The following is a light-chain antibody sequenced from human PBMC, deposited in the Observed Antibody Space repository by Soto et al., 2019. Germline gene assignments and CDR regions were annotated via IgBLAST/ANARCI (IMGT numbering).Light chain of an antibody. CDR2: DAS. V-gene: IGKV1-5*01. CDR3: QQYNSWT. CDR1: QSIGSW. J-gene: IGKJ1*01. Sequence: DIQMTQSPSTLSASVGDRVTITCRASQSIGSWLAWYQQKPGKAPKLLIYDASTLESGVPSRLSGSGSGAEFTLTISSLQADDFATYYCQQYNSWTFGQGTRVEVK.